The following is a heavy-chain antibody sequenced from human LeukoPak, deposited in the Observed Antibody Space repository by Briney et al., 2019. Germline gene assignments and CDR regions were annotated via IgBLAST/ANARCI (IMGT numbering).Heavy chain of an antibody. Sequence: GRSLRLSCGASGFTFGSYGMHWVRQAPGKGLEWVALIWYDGRNKYYADSVKGRFTISRDNSKNTLYLQMNSLRVEDTSVYYCARAMDVVATISPLDYWGQGTLVTVSS. CDR1: GFTFGSYG. CDR2: IWYDGRNK. V-gene: IGHV3-33*01. D-gene: IGHD5-12*01. CDR3: ARAMDVVATISPLDY. J-gene: IGHJ4*02.